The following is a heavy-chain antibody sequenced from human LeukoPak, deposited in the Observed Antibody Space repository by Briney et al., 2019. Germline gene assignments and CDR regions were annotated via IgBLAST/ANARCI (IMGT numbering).Heavy chain of an antibody. D-gene: IGHD5-12*01. V-gene: IGHV3-30*04. Sequence: GRSLRLSCAASGFTFNTYAMHWVRQAPGKGLEWVTIISYDGSKKYYIDSVRGRFTISRDNSKNTLYLQMNSLRLEDTALYYCAGGDPYRGYDYPGVWGQGILVGVSS. CDR2: ISYDGSKK. CDR3: AGGDPYRGYDYPGV. CDR1: GFTFNTYA. J-gene: IGHJ4*02.